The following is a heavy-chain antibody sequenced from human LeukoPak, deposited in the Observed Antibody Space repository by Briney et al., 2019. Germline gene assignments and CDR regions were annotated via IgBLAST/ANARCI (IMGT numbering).Heavy chain of an antibody. CDR3: ARDRYSNYGWFDP. CDR2: ISAYNGNT. CDR1: GYSFTSYG. J-gene: IGHJ5*02. Sequence: GASVKVSCKASGYSFTSYGISWVRQAPGPGIEWMGWISAYNGNTNYAQKLQGRVTMTTDTSTSTAYMELRSLRSDDTAVYYCARDRYSNYGWFDPWGQGTLVTVSS. V-gene: IGHV1-18*01. D-gene: IGHD4-11*01.